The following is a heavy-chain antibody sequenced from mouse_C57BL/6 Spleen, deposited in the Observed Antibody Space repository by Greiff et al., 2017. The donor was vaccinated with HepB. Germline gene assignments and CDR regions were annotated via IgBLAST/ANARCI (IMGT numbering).Heavy chain of an antibody. CDR3: ARRGFEAMDY. Sequence: QVQLQQPGAELLRPGSSVKLSCKASGYTLPSYWMHWVKQRPIKGLEWIGNIDPTDSETHYNQKFKDKATLTVDKSSSTAYMQLSSLTSEDSAVYYCARRGFEAMDYWGQGTSVTVSS. J-gene: IGHJ4*01. CDR1: GYTLPSYW. CDR2: IDPTDSET. V-gene: IGHV1-52*01.